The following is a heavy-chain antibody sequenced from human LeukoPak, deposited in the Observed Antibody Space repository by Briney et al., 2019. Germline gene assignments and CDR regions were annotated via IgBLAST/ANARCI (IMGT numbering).Heavy chain of an antibody. D-gene: IGHD3-10*01. V-gene: IGHV1-18*01. CDR1: GYTFTSYG. J-gene: IGHJ6*03. CDR2: ISAYNGNT. Sequence: ASVKVSCKASGYTFTSYGISWVRQAPGQGLEWMGWISAYNGNTNYARKLQGRVTMTTDTSTSTAYMELRSLRSDDTAVYYCARGGLWFGELSPKDYYYYMDVWGKGTTVTISS. CDR3: ARGGLWFGELSPKDYYYYMDV.